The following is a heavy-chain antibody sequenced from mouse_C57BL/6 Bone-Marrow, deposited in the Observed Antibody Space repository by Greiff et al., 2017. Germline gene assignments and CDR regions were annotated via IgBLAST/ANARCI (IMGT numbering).Heavy chain of an antibody. Sequence: HLVESGGGLVKPGGSLKLSCAASGFTFSSYAMSWVRQTPEKRLEWVATISDGGSYTYYPDNVKGRFTISRDNAKNNLYLQMSHLKSEDTAMYYCARDYYGSSYGAYWGQGTLVTVSA. D-gene: IGHD1-1*01. J-gene: IGHJ3*01. V-gene: IGHV5-4*01. CDR2: ISDGGSYT. CDR3: ARDYYGSSYGAY. CDR1: GFTFSSYA.